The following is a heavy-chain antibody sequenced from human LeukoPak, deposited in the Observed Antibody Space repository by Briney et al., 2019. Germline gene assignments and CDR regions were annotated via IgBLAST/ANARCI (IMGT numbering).Heavy chain of an antibody. CDR2: ISSSGSTI. CDR3: AKGPVAMIVVVITPFDY. V-gene: IGHV3-48*03. D-gene: IGHD3-22*01. CDR1: GFTFSSYE. J-gene: IGHJ4*02. Sequence: GGSLRLSCAASGFTFSSYEMNWVRQAPGKGLEWVSYISSSGSTIYYADSVKGRFTISRDNAKKSLYLQMNSLRAEDTAVYYCAKGPVAMIVVVITPFDYWGQGTLVTVSS.